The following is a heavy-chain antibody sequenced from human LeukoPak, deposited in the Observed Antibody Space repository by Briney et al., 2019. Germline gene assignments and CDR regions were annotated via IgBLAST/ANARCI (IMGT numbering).Heavy chain of an antibody. D-gene: IGHD3-10*01. CDR1: GFTFSSYW. V-gene: IGHV3-74*01. Sequence: GGSLRLSCAASGFTFSSYWMHWVRQAPGKGLVWVSRINSDGSSTTYANSVKGRFTIYRDNAKNTLYLQMKSLRAEDTAVYYCARANYYGSGRAAFDIWGQGTMVTVSS. CDR3: ARANYYGSGRAAFDI. J-gene: IGHJ3*02. CDR2: INSDGSST.